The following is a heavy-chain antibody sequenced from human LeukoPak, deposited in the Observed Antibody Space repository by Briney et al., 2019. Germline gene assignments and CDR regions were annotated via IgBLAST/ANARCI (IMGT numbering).Heavy chain of an antibody. CDR3: ARTMTGGFFDF. V-gene: IGHV3-74*03. CDR2: IDGDGGST. Sequence: GGPLRLSCAASGFTFSGFWMHWVRQAPGKGLVWVSRIDGDGGSTTYADSVKGRFTISRDNARNTLHLQMISLRAEDTAVYYCARTMTGGFFDFWGQGTLVTVSS. CDR1: GFTFSGFW. D-gene: IGHD3-16*01. J-gene: IGHJ4*02.